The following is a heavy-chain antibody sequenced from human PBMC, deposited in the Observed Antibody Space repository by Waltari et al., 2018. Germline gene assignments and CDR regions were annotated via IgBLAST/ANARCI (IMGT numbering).Heavy chain of an antibody. CDR3: VREHPNSGNYLIDC. CDR2: ITYDGMYK. Sequence: QVQLVESGGGVVQPGGSLRLSCAASGFTFNNYAMHWVRQAPAKGMEWVELITYDGMYKYYADSVKGRFTISRDSSKSSLYLHMNSLRPEDTALYYCVREHPNSGNYLIDCWGQGTLVTVSS. V-gene: IGHV3-30*04. J-gene: IGHJ4*02. D-gene: IGHD1-26*01. CDR1: GFTFNNYA.